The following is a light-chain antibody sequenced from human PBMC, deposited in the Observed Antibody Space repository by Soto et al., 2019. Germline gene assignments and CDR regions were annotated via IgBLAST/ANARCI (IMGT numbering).Light chain of an antibody. CDR2: AAS. J-gene: IGKJ3*01. Sequence: DIQMTQSPSSLSASVGDRVTITCRASQSISSYLNWYQQKPGKAPKLLIYAASSLQSGVPSRFSGSGSGTDFTLTISSLQPEDFATYYCQQSYSTPPLEAFGPGTKVDIK. V-gene: IGKV1-39*01. CDR1: QSISSY. CDR3: QQSYSTPPLEA.